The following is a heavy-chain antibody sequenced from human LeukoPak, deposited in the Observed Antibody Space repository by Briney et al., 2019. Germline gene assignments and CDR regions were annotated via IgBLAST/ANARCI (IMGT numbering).Heavy chain of an antibody. J-gene: IGHJ4*02. CDR3: ARGTLNIPGEHGAFDY. V-gene: IGHV3-21*01. Sequence: GGSLRLSCAASGFTFSSYAMNWVRQAPGKGLEWVSSISTSSSYIHYADSVKGRFTISRDNAKNSLYLQMNSLRAEDTAVYYCARGTLNIPGEHGAFDYWGQGTLVTVSS. D-gene: IGHD1-14*01. CDR2: ISTSSSYI. CDR1: GFTFSSYA.